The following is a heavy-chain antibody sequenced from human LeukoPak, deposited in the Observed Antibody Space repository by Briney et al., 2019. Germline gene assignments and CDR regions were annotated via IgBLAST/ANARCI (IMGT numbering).Heavy chain of an antibody. CDR1: GGSLSSSSYY. V-gene: IGHV4-39*01. CDR3: AKHKAVGTSSEYFDY. Sequence: SETLSLTCSVSGGSLSSSSYYWGWIRQPPGKGLEWIASMGSNGNTYYTASLKSRATISIDTSKNQFSLKLTSVTAADTAVYYCAKHKAVGTSSEYFDYWGQGTLVTVSS. D-gene: IGHD4-23*01. J-gene: IGHJ4*02. CDR2: MGSNGNT.